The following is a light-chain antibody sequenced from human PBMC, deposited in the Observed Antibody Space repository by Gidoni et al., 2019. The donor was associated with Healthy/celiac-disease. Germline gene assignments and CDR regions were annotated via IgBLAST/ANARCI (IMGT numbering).Light chain of an antibody. J-gene: IGLJ2*01. CDR3: QSYDSSNRGV. CDR2: EDN. Sequence: NFMLTQPHSVSESPGKTVTISCTGSSCSIASNYVQWYQQRPGSAPTTVIYEDNQRPSGVPDRFSGSIDSSSNSASLTISGLKTEDEADYYCQSYDSSNRGVFGGGTKLTVL. V-gene: IGLV6-57*02. CDR1: SCSIASNY.